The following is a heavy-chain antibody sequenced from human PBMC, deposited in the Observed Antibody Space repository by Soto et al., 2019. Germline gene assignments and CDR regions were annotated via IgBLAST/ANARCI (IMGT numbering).Heavy chain of an antibody. V-gene: IGHV3-53*04. D-gene: IGHD6-19*01. J-gene: IGHJ3*02. CDR1: GFTVGSNY. CDR2: IYSGGST. CDR3: ARRTYSSGPDVFDI. Sequence: PGGSLRLSCAASGFTVGSNYMCWVRQAPGKGLEWVSVIYSGGSTYYADSVKGRFTISRHNSKNTLYLQMNSLRAEDTAVYYCARRTYSSGPDVFDIWAQGTM.